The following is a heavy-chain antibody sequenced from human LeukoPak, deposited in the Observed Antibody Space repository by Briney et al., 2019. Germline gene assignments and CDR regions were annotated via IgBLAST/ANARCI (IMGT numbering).Heavy chain of an antibody. Sequence: PSETLSLTCTVSGGSISSHYWSWIRQPPGKGLEWIGYIYDSGSTNYNPSLKSRVTISIDTSKNQFSLKLSSVTAADTAVYYCARLYYDFWSGYSSGGLDYWGQGTLVTVSS. D-gene: IGHD3-3*01. V-gene: IGHV4-59*11. CDR2: IYDSGST. J-gene: IGHJ4*02. CDR3: ARLYYDFWSGYSSGGLDY. CDR1: GGSISSHY.